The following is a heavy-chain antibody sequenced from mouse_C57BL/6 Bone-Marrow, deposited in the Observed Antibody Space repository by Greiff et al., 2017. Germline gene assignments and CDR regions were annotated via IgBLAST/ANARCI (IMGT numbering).Heavy chain of an antibody. D-gene: IGHD2-4*01. CDR3: AGYDYDRGDYAMDY. V-gene: IGHV2-2*01. Sequence: VQLQESGPGLVQPSQSLSITCTVSGFSLTSYGVHWVRQSPGKGLEWLGVIWSGGSTDYNAAFISRLSISKDNSKSQVFFKLNSLQADDTAIYDCAGYDYDRGDYAMDYWGQGTSVTVAS. CDR2: IWSGGST. J-gene: IGHJ4*01. CDR1: GFSLTSYG.